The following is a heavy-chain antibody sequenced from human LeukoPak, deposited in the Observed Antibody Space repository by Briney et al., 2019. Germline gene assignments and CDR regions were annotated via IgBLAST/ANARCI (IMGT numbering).Heavy chain of an antibody. V-gene: IGHV3-23*01. Sequence: LPGGSLRLSCSAPGFTFSSYPMTWVRQAPGKGLEWVSAISGSGGSTFYADSVKGRFTISRDNSKNTLYLQMNSLRAEDTAVYYCARVQSSGWYLGYFDYWGQGTLVTVSS. D-gene: IGHD6-19*01. CDR3: ARVQSSGWYLGYFDY. CDR1: GFTFSSYP. J-gene: IGHJ4*02. CDR2: ISGSGGST.